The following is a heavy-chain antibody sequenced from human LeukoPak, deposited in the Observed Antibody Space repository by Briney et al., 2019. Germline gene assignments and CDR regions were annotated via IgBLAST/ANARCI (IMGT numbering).Heavy chain of an antibody. V-gene: IGHV6-1*01. CDR2: TYYRYKWYN. CDR3: TKATPGPSYYYGMDL. J-gene: IGHJ6*04. CDR1: GDSVSSNSAA. Sequence: SQTLSLTCAISGDSVSSNSAAWNWLRQSPSRGLEWLGRTYYRYKWYNDYAVSVKSRITINPDTSKNQFSLQLNSVSPEDTAIYYCTKATPGPSYYYGMDLWGKGTTVTVSS.